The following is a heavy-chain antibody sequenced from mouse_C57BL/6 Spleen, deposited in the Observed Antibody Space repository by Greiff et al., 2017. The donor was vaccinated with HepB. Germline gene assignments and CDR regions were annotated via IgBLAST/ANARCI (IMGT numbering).Heavy chain of an antibody. CDR2: IYPRSGNT. J-gene: IGHJ4*01. CDR3: ARYVDYAMDY. V-gene: IGHV1-81*01. CDR1: GYTFTSYG. Sequence: LVESGAELARPGASVKLSCKASGYTFTSYGISWVKQRTGQGLEWIGEIYPRSGNTYYNEKFKGKATLTADKSSSTAYMELRSLTSEDSAVYFCARYVDYAMDYWGQGTSVTVSS.